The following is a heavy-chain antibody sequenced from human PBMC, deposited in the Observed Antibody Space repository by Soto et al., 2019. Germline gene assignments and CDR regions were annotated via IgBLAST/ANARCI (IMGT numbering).Heavy chain of an antibody. Sequence: EVQLLESGGGLVQPGGSLRLSCAASGFTFSSYAMSWVRQAPGKGLQWVSGVSGGGGNTNYADSVKGRFTISRDNSKNTLYVQMNSLRAEDTAVYYCAKGDGSGSFVYWGQGTLVTVSS. CDR2: VSGGGGNT. CDR3: AKGDGSGSFVY. CDR1: GFTFSSYA. D-gene: IGHD3-10*01. J-gene: IGHJ4*02. V-gene: IGHV3-23*01.